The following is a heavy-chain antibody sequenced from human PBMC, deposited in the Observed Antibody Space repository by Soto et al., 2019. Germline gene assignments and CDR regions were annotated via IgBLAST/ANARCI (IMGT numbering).Heavy chain of an antibody. CDR3: ARDRSNSPDFFDF. CDR2: IYYSGST. V-gene: IGHV4-30-4*01. CDR1: GGSITSADYF. Sequence: SETLSLTCTVSGGSITSADYFWSWIRQPPGKGLEYIGYIYYSGSTYYNRSLRGRLTISMDTSKNHLSLRLTSVTAADTAVYYCARDRSNSPDFFDFWGQGTLVTVSS. J-gene: IGHJ4*02. D-gene: IGHD6-6*01.